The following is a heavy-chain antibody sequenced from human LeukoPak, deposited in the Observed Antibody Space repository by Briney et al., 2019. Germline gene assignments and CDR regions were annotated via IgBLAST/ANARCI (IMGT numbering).Heavy chain of an antibody. V-gene: IGHV3-74*01. D-gene: IGHD3-22*01. CDR2: INSDGSST. CDR3: ARGPYHYYDSSDNAFFDY. Sequence: GGSLRLSCAASGFTFSSYWMHWVRQAPGKGLVWVSRINSDGSSTSYADSVKGRFTISRDNAKNTLYLQMNSLRGEDTAVYYCARGPYHYYDSSDNAFFDYWGQGTLVTVSS. CDR1: GFTFSSYW. J-gene: IGHJ4*02.